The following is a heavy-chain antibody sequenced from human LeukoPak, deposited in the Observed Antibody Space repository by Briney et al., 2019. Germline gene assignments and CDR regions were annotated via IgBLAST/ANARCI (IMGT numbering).Heavy chain of an antibody. CDR1: GFTFSSYA. J-gene: IGHJ4*02. V-gene: IGHV3-23*01. D-gene: IGHD4-23*01. Sequence: PGGSLRLSCAASGFTFSSYAMSWVRQAPGKGLEWVSAISDSGGDTFYADSVKGRFTISRDNSRNTLYLQMNGLRVEDTAVYYCAKRSDYGGNWNYFDYWGQGTLVTVSS. CDR3: AKRSDYGGNWNYFDY. CDR2: ISDSGGDT.